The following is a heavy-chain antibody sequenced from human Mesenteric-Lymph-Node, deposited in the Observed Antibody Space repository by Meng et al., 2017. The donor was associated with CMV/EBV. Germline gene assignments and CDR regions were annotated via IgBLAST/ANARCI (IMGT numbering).Heavy chain of an antibody. J-gene: IGHJ5*01. V-gene: IGHV1-18*01. Sequence: FTDYGVSWVRQAPGQGLEWMGWISPYNGKTKYTEKIQGRVTMTTDTSTTTAYMELRSLRSDDTAVYYCARDGYCTSSACYGGGFWFDSWGQGTLVTVSS. CDR1: FTDYG. CDR3: ARDGYCTSSACYGGGFWFDS. CDR2: ISPYNGKT. D-gene: IGHD2-2*03.